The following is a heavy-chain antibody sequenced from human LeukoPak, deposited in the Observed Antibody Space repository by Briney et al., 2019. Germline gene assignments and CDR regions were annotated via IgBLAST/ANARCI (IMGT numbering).Heavy chain of an antibody. V-gene: IGHV3-66*01. CDR1: GFTVSSNY. CDR2: IYSGGST. Sequence: GGSLRLSCAASGFTVSSNYMSWARQAPGKGLEWVSVIYSGGSTYYADSVKGRFTISRDNSKNTLYLQMNSLRAEDTAVYYCARDPVDTAMVAYWGQGTLVTVSS. D-gene: IGHD5-18*01. CDR3: ARDPVDTAMVAY. J-gene: IGHJ4*02.